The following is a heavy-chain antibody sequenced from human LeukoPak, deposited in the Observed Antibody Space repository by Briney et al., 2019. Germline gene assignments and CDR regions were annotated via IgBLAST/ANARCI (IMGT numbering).Heavy chain of an antibody. Sequence: ASVKVSCKASGYTFTSYGISWVRQAPGQGLEWLGWISAYNDNTNYAQNSAYNGNTNYAQNLKGRVTLTTDTSTSTAYMELRRLRSDDTAVYYCARGGCSSTSCYILLSFDFWGQGALVTVSS. CDR3: ARGGCSSTSCYILLSFDF. CDR1: GYTFTSYG. V-gene: IGHV1-18*01. D-gene: IGHD2-2*02. CDR2: ISAYNDNTNYAQNSAYNGNT. J-gene: IGHJ4*02.